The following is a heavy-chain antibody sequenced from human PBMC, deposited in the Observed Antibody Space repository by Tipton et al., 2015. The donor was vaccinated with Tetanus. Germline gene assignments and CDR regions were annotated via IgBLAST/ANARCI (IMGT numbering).Heavy chain of an antibody. CDR1: GDSITSSKYS. Sequence: TLSLTCTVSGDSITSSKYSWNWIRQPPGKGLEWIGYIYFTGTTYYNPSLESRLTISIDTSKNQFSLELTSVTAADTAVYYCVRDSYYSSRWSFADYWGQGTLVTVSS. V-gene: IGHV4-30-4*08. D-gene: IGHD3-22*01. CDR2: IYFTGTT. J-gene: IGHJ4*02. CDR3: VRDSYYSSRWSFADY.